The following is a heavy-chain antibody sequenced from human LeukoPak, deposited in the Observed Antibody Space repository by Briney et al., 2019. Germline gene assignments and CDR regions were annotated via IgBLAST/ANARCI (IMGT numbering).Heavy chain of an antibody. CDR3: AKRGMTTIKEGFDY. CDR1: GFTFSTYA. Sequence: GGSLRLSCAASGFTFSTYAMSWVRQAPGKGLEWVSAISDRGVSTYYADSVKGRFTISRDNSKNTLYLQMNSLRVKDTAVYYCAKRGMTTIKEGFDYWGQGVLVTVSS. CDR2: ISDRGVST. D-gene: IGHD5-12*01. V-gene: IGHV3-23*01. J-gene: IGHJ4*02.